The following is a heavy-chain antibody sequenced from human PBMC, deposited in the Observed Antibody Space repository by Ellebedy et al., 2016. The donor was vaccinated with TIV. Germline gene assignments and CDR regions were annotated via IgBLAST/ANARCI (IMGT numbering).Heavy chain of an antibody. Sequence: LSLTCAASGFTFGSYAMHWVRQAPGKGLEWVAVISYDGSNKYYADSVKGRFTISRDNSKNTLYLQMNSLRAEDTAVYYCARVRYSGNYYDYWGQGTLVTVSS. J-gene: IGHJ4*02. V-gene: IGHV3-30-3*01. D-gene: IGHD1-26*01. CDR3: ARVRYSGNYYDY. CDR2: ISYDGSNK. CDR1: GFTFGSYA.